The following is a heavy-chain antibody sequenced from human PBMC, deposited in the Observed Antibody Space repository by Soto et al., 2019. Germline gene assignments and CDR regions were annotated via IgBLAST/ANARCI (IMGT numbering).Heavy chain of an antibody. CDR3: AIRTTVTTRLGY. J-gene: IGHJ4*02. CDR1: GGSISSSNW. CDR2: IYHSGST. V-gene: IGHV4-4*02. Sequence: QVQLQESGPGLVKPSGTLSLTCAVSGGSISSSNWWSWVRQPPRKGLEWIGEIYHSGSTNYNPPLKSRVNISVDTSKNQFSLQLSSVTAADTAVYYGAIRTTVTTRLGYWGQGTLVTVSS. D-gene: IGHD4-17*01.